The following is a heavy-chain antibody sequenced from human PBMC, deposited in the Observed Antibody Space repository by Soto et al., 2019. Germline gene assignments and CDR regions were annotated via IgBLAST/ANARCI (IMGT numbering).Heavy chain of an antibody. J-gene: IGHJ3*01. CDR3: ARKRAADVFDAFDF. CDR2: IYYSGST. CDR1: GGSISSGGYY. D-gene: IGHD3-10*02. Sequence: QVQLQESGPGLVKPSQTLSLTCTVSGGSISSGGYYWRWLRQHPGKGLEWLGYIYYSGSTYYNPSLNTGVNISVATSKNQCSLEPSSVTAADTAVYYCARKRAADVFDAFDFWGQGPMVTVSS. V-gene: IGHV4-31*03.